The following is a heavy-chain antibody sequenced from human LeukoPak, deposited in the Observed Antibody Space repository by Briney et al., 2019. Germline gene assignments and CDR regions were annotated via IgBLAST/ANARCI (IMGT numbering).Heavy chain of an antibody. D-gene: IGHD6-13*01. CDR1: GFTFNSYE. CDR2: IYYSGST. V-gene: IGHV4-39*01. CDR3: ARHFPLYSTTLYFDY. J-gene: IGHJ4*02. Sequence: GSLRLSCAASGFTFNSYEMNWVRQPPGKGLEWIGSIYYSGSTYYNPSLKSRVTISVDTSKNQFSLKLSSVTAADTAVYYCARHFPLYSTTLYFDYWGQGTLVTVSS.